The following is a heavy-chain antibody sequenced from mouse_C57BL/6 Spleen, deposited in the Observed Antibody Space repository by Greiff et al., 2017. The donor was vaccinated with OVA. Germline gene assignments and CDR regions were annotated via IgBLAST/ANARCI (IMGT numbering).Heavy chain of an antibody. CDR3: ARDYYGSSPYAMDY. V-gene: IGHV5-4*01. CDR2: ISDGGSYT. Sequence: EVQLVESGGGLVKPGGSLKLSCAASGFTFSSYAMSWVRQTPEKRLEWVATISDGGSYTYYPDNVTGRFTISRDNAKNNLYLQMSHLKSEDTAMYYCARDYYGSSPYAMDYWGQGTSVTVSS. J-gene: IGHJ4*01. CDR1: GFTFSSYA. D-gene: IGHD1-1*01.